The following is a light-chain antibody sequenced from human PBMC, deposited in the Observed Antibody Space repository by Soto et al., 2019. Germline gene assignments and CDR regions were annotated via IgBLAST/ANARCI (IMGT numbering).Light chain of an antibody. CDR1: QSVSSNY. CDR2: GAS. V-gene: IGKV3-20*01. J-gene: IGKJ1*01. Sequence: EIVLTQSPGTLSLSPGERVTLSCRASQSVSSNYLAWYQQKPGQAPRLLIYGASNRATGIPDRFSGSGSGTDFTLTISRLEPEDFAVYYCQQYYSSPWTFGQGTNVETK. CDR3: QQYYSSPWT.